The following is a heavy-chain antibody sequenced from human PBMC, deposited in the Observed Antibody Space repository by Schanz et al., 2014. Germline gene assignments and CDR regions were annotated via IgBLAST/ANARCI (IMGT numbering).Heavy chain of an antibody. CDR1: GFTFSNYG. D-gene: IGHD4-4*01. Sequence: EVQVVESGGALVQPGGSLRLSCAASGFTFSNYGMSWVRQAPGKGLEWVSTISASGSATYYADSVKGRLTISRDNSKNTVYLQMSSLRVEGTAVYYCARRPQLQCFDYGGQGTLVTVSS. V-gene: IGHV3-23*04. CDR3: ARRPQLQCFDY. CDR2: ISASGSAT. J-gene: IGHJ4*02.